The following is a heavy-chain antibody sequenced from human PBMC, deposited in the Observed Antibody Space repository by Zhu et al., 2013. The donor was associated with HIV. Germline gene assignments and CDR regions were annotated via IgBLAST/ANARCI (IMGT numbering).Heavy chain of an antibody. V-gene: IGHV4-38-2*01. Sequence: QVQLQESGPGLVKPSETLSLTCGVSGYSISSGYFWGWIRQPPGKGLEWIGSMYHSGTTYSNPSLKSRVIMSLDTSKNQLSLKLTSVTAADTAVYYCARHCDYGNYGCWIHFDYGAWEPWSPS. D-gene: IGHD4-17*01. J-gene: IGHJ4*02. CDR2: MYHSGTT. CDR1: GYSISSGYF. CDR3: ARHCDYGNYGCWIHFD.